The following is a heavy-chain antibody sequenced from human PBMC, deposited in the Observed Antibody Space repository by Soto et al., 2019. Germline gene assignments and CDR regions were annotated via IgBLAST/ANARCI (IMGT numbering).Heavy chain of an antibody. D-gene: IGHD6-6*01. CDR3: ARGLSSPSAAGV. V-gene: IGHV4-39*01. CDR2: VHDTVTT. J-gene: IGHJ4*02. Sequence: QLQLQESGPGLVKPSETLSLPCAVSGGSVSSGGNYWGWIRQSPGKGLEWIGSVHDTVTTHYNPSLTSRVTTSVDTSKNQFSLNVNSVTAADTAVYYCARGLSSPSAAGVWGQGTLVTVSS. CDR1: GGSVSSGGNY.